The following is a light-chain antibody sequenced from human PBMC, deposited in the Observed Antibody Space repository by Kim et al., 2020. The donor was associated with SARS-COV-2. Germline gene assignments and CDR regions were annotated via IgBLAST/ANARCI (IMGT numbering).Light chain of an antibody. CDR3: QQYGSSPSYS. J-gene: IGKJ2*03. CDR2: GAS. Sequence: SPGERATLSCRASQSVSSSYFAWYQQKPGQAPRLLIYGASSRATGIPDRFSGSGSGTDFTLTISRLEPEDFAVYYCQQYGSSPSYSFGQGTKLEI. CDR1: QSVSSSY. V-gene: IGKV3-20*01.